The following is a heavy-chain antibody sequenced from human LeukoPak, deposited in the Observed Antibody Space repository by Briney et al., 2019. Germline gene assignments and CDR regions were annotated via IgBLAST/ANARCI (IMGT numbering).Heavy chain of an antibody. D-gene: IGHD3-16*01. Sequence: GGSLRLSCEASGLTFSRHNMHWVRQAPGKGLEWVAVISYDGTNTYYADSVKGRFTISRDNSENTLFLQMSSLRLEDKAVYYCARQGGYYYADTGPLDDWGQGTQVTVSS. CDR3: ARQGGYYYADTGPLDD. CDR1: GLTFSRHN. CDR2: ISYDGTNT. J-gene: IGHJ4*02. V-gene: IGHV3-30-3*01.